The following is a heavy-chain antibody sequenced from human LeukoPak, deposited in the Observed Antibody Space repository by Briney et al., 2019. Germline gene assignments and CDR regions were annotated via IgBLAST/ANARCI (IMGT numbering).Heavy chain of an antibody. CDR2: IKSKTDGGTT. CDR3: AKPESSIQLWLAPFDY. V-gene: IGHV3-15*01. D-gene: IGHD5-18*01. J-gene: IGHJ4*02. CDR1: GFTFSNAW. Sequence: GGSLRLSCAASGFTFSNAWMSWVRQAPGKGLEWVGRIKSKTDGGTTDYAAPVKGRFTISRDDSKNTLYLQMNSLQIEDTAVYYCAKPESSIQLWLAPFDYWGQGTLVTVSS.